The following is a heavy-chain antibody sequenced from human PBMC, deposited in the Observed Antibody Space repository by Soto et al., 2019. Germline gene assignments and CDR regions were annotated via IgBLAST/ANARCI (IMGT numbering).Heavy chain of an antibody. CDR3: ARDSGSYYFDS. J-gene: IGHJ4*02. D-gene: IGHD1-26*01. CDR1: GFTFSDYY. Sequence: LRLSCEASGFTFSDYYMSWIRQAPGKGLEWVSYIGSSGTTIYYSDSVKGRFTISRDNAKNSLYLQMNSLRAEDTAVYYCARDSGSYYFDSWGQGTLVTVSS. CDR2: IGSSGTTI. V-gene: IGHV3-11*01.